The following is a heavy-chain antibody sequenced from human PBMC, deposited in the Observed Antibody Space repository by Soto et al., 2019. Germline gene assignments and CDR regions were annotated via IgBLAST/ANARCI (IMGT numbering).Heavy chain of an antibody. CDR3: ARGHIVVVPTVGWFDP. V-gene: IGHV4-38-2*01. D-gene: IGHD2-2*01. Sequence: SETLSLTCAVSGYFISSGYYWGWTRHPRGEGLEWIGRMFHSGSIHYNASLKSRVTISVDTSKNHFSLRLSSVTASDAAVYYCARGHIVVVPTVGWFDPWGQGTLVTVS. CDR2: MFHSGSI. CDR1: GYFISSGYY. J-gene: IGHJ5*02.